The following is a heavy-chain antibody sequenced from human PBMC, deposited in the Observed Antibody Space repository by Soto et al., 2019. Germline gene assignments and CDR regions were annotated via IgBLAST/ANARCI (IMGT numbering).Heavy chain of an antibody. D-gene: IGHD3-3*01. V-gene: IGHV1-3*01. CDR1: GYTLTSYS. CDR2: INAGNGNT. J-gene: IGHJ4*02. CDR3: ARDAYYDFWSGYLVY. Sequence: ASLKVACKARGYTLTSYSMHWLRHAPGQRLEWMGWINAGNGNTKYSQKFQGRVTITRDTSASTAYMELSSLRSEDTAVYYCARDAYYDFWSGYLVYWGQGTLVTVSS.